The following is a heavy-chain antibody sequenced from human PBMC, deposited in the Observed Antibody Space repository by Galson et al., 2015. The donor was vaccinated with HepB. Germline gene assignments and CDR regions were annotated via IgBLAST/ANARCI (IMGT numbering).Heavy chain of an antibody. D-gene: IGHD6-19*01. J-gene: IGHJ4*02. Sequence: SLRLSCAASGFTFSSYAMHWVRQAPGKGLEWVAVISYDGSNKYYADSVKGRFTISRDNSKNTLYPQMNSLRAEDTAVYYCARDLRRYSSGWYSRSPDYWGQGTLVTVSS. CDR1: GFTFSSYA. CDR3: ARDLRRYSSGWYSRSPDY. CDR2: ISYDGSNK. V-gene: IGHV3-30*04.